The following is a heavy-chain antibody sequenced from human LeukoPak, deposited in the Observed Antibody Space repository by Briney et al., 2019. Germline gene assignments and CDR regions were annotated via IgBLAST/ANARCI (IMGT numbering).Heavy chain of an antibody. V-gene: IGHV4-39*01. CDR2: IYYSGST. D-gene: IGHD5-18*01. Sequence: PSETLSLTCTVSGGSISSSSYDWGWIRQPPGKGLEWIGSIYYSGSTYYNPSLKSRVTISVDTSKNQFSLKLSSVTAADTAVYYCARHGRYSYGYGNYYYYMDVWGKGTTVTVSS. J-gene: IGHJ6*03. CDR1: GGSISSSSYD. CDR3: ARHGRYSYGYGNYYYYMDV.